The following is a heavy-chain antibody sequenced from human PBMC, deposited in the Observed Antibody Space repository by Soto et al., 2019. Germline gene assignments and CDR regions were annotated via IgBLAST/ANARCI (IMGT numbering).Heavy chain of an antibody. CDR2: IKADGSEK. J-gene: IGHJ5*02. Sequence: PGGSLRLSCVGSGFTFSNHWMNGVRQAPGQGLEWVANIKADGSEKYYVDSVKGRFTISRDNAKNSLYLQMNSLRAEDTAVYYCAIFWSGYSTPHNWFDPWGQGTLVTVSS. V-gene: IGHV3-7*03. CDR3: AIFWSGYSTPHNWFDP. CDR1: GFTFSNHW. D-gene: IGHD3-3*01.